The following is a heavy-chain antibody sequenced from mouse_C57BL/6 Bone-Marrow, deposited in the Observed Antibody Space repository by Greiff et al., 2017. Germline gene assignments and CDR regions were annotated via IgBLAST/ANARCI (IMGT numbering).Heavy chain of an antibody. CDR1: GYTFTSYS. CDR2: INPSSGYT. CDR3: ARGSWDVEFAY. Sequence: QVQLQQSGADLARPGASVKLSCKASGYTFTSYSMPWVKQRPGQGLEWIGYINPSSGYTMYNQKFKDKATLTADKSTSTAYVQLRSLTSEDAAVYYCARGSWDVEFAYWGQGTLVTVSA. J-gene: IGHJ3*01. D-gene: IGHD4-1*01. V-gene: IGHV1-4*01.